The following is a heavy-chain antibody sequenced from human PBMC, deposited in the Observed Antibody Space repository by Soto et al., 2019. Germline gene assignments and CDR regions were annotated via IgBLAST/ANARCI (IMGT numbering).Heavy chain of an antibody. Sequence: QVQLVQSGAEVKKPGASVKVSCKASGYTFTSYGISWVRQAPGQGLEWMGWINGYNGKTNYAQKFPGRVTVTTDTSTTTAYMELRSLRSDDTAVYYCAREGAATERVIDYWGQGTLVTVAS. CDR1: GYTFTSYG. CDR3: AREGAATERVIDY. V-gene: IGHV1-18*01. J-gene: IGHJ4*02. D-gene: IGHD2-21*01. CDR2: INGYNGKT.